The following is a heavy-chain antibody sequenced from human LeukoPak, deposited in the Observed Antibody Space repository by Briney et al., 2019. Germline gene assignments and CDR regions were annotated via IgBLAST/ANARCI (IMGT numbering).Heavy chain of an antibody. J-gene: IGHJ4*02. CDR1: GGSISSYY. CDR2: IYYSGST. CDR3: ARGGPLRRYYYDSSGYYFDY. V-gene: IGHV4-59*12. Sequence: SETLSLTCTVSGGSISSYYWSWIRQPPGKGLEWIGYIYYSGSTNYNPSLKSRVTMPVDTSKNQFSLKLSSVTAADTAVYYCARGGPLRRYYYDSSGYYFDYWGQGTLVTVSS. D-gene: IGHD3-22*01.